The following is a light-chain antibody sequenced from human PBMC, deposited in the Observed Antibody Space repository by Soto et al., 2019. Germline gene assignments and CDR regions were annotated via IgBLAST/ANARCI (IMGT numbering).Light chain of an antibody. V-gene: IGLV1-40*01. J-gene: IGLJ3*02. CDR2: GNN. Sequence: QTVVTQPPSVSGAPGQRVTISCTGSSSNIGAGYDVHWYQQLPGTAPKLLIYGNNNRPSGVPDRFSGSKSGTSASLAITGLQAEDEADYYCQSYDRSLSGSVFGGGTKVTVL. CDR3: QSYDRSLSGSV. CDR1: SSNIGAGYD.